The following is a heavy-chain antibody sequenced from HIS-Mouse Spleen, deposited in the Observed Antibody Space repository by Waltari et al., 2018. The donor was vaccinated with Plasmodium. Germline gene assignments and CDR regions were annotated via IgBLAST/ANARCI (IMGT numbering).Heavy chain of an antibody. V-gene: IGHV3-30*04. CDR2: ISYDGSNK. CDR3: ARSHFRFLEWLFDY. D-gene: IGHD3-3*01. CDR1: GLPFLSHA. Sequence: QVQLVDSGGGVVQPGGSLRLSCAASGLPFLSHAMPWVRQAPGKGLEWVAVISYDGSNKYYADSVKGRFTISRDNSKNTLYLQMNSLRAEDTAVYYCARSHFRFLEWLFDYWGQGTLVTVSS. J-gene: IGHJ4*02.